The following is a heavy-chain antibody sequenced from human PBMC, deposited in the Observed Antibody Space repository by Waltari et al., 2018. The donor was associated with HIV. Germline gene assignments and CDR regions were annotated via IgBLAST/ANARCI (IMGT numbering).Heavy chain of an antibody. Sequence: FTFSNYGMHWVRQAPGKGLQWVAFTRYDGTNKYYVDSVKGRFIISRDNSKNTLSLQMHSLRAEDTAVYYCAKAPHHYDSSGPVYWGQGTLVTVSS. CDR2: TRYDGTNK. V-gene: IGHV3-30*02. CDR1: FTFSNYG. CDR3: AKAPHHYDSSGPVY. J-gene: IGHJ4*02. D-gene: IGHD3-22*01.